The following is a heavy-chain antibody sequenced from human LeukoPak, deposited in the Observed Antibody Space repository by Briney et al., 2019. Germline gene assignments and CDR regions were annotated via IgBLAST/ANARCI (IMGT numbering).Heavy chain of an antibody. Sequence: GASVKVSCKASGGTFSSYAISWVRQAPGQGLEWMGGIIPIFGTANHAQKFQGRVTITADKSTSTAYMELSSLRSEDTAVYYCARGEGQAVASFDYWGQGTLVTVSS. D-gene: IGHD6-19*01. CDR1: GGTFSSYA. J-gene: IGHJ4*02. CDR2: IIPIFGTA. CDR3: ARGEGQAVASFDY. V-gene: IGHV1-69*06.